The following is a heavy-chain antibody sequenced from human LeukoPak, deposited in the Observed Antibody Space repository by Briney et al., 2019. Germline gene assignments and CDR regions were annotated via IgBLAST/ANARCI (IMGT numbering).Heavy chain of an antibody. J-gene: IGHJ4*02. CDR1: GFTFSSYG. V-gene: IGHV3-30*18. D-gene: IGHD3-22*01. Sequence: PGGSLRLSCAASGFTFSSYGMHWVRQAPGKGLEWVAVISYDGSNKYYADSVKGRFTISRDNSKNTLYLQMNSLRAEDTAVYYCAKNLGGSGYYLDYWGQGTLVTVSS. CDR2: ISYDGSNK. CDR3: AKNLGGSGYYLDY.